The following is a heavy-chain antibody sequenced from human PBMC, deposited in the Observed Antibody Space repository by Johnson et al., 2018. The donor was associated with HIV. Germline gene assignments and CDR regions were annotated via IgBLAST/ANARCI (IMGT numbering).Heavy chain of an antibody. Sequence: QVQLVESGGGVVQPGRSLRLSCAASGFTFSSYALHWVRQAPGKGLEWVALISFDGSNKYYADSVKGRFTISRDKSKNTLYLQMNSLRTEDTAMYYCARGGVYYYDSSGRGAFDIWGQGTMVTVSS. CDR1: GFTFSSYA. D-gene: IGHD3-22*01. CDR2: ISFDGSNK. V-gene: IGHV3-30-3*01. J-gene: IGHJ3*02. CDR3: ARGGVYYYDSSGRGAFDI.